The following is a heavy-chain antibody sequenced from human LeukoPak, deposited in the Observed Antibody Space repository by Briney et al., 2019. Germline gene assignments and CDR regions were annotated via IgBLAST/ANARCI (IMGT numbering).Heavy chain of an antibody. Sequence: GGSLRLSCTTSGFTFGDHAMNWVRQAPGKGLEWVSYISSSGSTIYYADSVKGRFTISRDNAKNSLYLQMNSLRAEDTAVYYCALYFDWLWGGNLDYWGQGTLVTVSS. V-gene: IGHV3-48*03. D-gene: IGHD3-9*01. CDR1: GFTFGDHA. CDR2: ISSSGSTI. J-gene: IGHJ4*02. CDR3: ALYFDWLWGGNLDY.